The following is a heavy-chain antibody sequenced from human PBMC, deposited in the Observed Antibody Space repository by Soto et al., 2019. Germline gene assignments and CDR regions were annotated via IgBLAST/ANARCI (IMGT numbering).Heavy chain of an antibody. CDR3: ARDSKSYCSSTSCSYQYDYYCDGKAV. J-gene: IGHJ6*02. V-gene: IGHV4-34*01. D-gene: IGHD2-2*01. Sequence: PSETLSLTCAVYGGSFSDYYWSWIRQPPGKGLEWIGEINHSGSTNYNPSLKSRVTISVDTSKNQFSLKLSSVTAADTAVYYCARDSKSYCSSTSCSYQYDYYCDGKAVCGQGTTVPVS. CDR2: INHSGST. CDR1: GGSFSDYY.